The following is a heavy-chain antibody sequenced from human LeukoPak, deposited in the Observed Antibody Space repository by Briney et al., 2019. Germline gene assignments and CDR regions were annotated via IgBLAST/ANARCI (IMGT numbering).Heavy chain of an antibody. CDR3: ARVPGDYYFDY. CDR2: IYYSGST. Sequence: NPSETLSLTCTVSGGSISSYYWSWIRQPPGKGLEWIGYIYYSGSTNYNPSLKSRVTISVDTSKNQFSLKLSSVTAADTAVYYCARVPGDYYFDYWGQGTLVTVSS. J-gene: IGHJ4*02. V-gene: IGHV4-59*01. CDR1: GGSISSYY. D-gene: IGHD7-27*01.